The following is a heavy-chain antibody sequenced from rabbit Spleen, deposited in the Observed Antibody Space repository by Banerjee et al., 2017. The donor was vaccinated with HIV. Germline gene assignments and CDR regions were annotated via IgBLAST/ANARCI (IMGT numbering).Heavy chain of an antibody. Sequence: QSLEESGGGLVKPGASLTLTCRGSGFTISSSYWICWVRQAPGKGLEWIGCIDVSGGGRFYYASWAKGRFTISRTSSTTVALRMTSLTAADTATYFCARDPAGREDIYFNLWGPGTLVTVS. CDR2: IDVSGGGRF. V-gene: IGHV1S40*01. D-gene: IGHD4-2*01. CDR1: GFTISSSYW. J-gene: IGHJ4*01. CDR3: ARDPAGREDIYFNL.